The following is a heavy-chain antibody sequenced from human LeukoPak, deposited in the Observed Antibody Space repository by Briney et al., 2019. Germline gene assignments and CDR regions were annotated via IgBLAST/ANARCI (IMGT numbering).Heavy chain of an antibody. J-gene: IGHJ4*02. D-gene: IGHD3-22*01. CDR3: AKRDSSGSYFFDS. CDR1: GFIFSTYD. V-gene: IGHV3-23*01. CDR2: INSDGAYT. Sequence: GGSLRLSCAGSGFIFSTYDMSWVRQAPGRRLEWVSSINSDGAYTFYADSVRGRFTISRDNSKNTLFLQMNSLRADDTAVFYCAKRDSSGSYFFDSWGQGTLVTVSS.